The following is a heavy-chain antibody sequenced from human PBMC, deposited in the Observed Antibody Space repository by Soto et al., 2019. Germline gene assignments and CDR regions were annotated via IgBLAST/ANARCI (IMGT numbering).Heavy chain of an antibody. J-gene: IGHJ6*02. CDR3: ASTPAAGLIYYYYYGMDV. Sequence: QVQLQESGPGLVKPSQTLSLTCTVSGGSISSGDYYWSWIRQPPGKGLEWIGYIYYSGSTYYNPSLKSRVTISVDTSKNQFSLKLSSVTAADTAVYYCASTPAAGLIYYYYYGMDVWGQGTTVTVSS. CDR2: IYYSGST. V-gene: IGHV4-30-4*01. D-gene: IGHD6-13*01. CDR1: GGSISSGDYY.